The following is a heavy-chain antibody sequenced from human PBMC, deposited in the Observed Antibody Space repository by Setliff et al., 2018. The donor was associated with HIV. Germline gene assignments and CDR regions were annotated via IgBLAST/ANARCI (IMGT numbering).Heavy chain of an antibody. V-gene: IGHV4-39*01. Sequence: LSLTCTVSGGSMSSSGPGYYWGWVRRTPGGGLEWIGSVYYRGRTYYNPSLKSRVTISVDTSKNQLSLRLTSMAAADTAMYYCARSQPDTIFGVVTFDCWGQGKMVTVSS. CDR1: GGSMSSSGPGYY. CDR3: ARSQPDTIFGVVTFDC. J-gene: IGHJ4*02. D-gene: IGHD3-3*01. CDR2: VYYRGRT.